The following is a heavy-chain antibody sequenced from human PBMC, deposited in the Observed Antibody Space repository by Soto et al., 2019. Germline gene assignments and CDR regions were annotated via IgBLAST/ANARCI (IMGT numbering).Heavy chain of an antibody. CDR2: ISPSSSYI. CDR3: ARETRDSSA. Sequence: GGSLRLSCAASGFIFSSSTLSWVRQAPGKGLEWVSRISPSSSYIYYADSVKGRFSISRDNAKNSLFLEMNNLRAEDTAVYYCARETRDSSAWGQGTLVTVSS. V-gene: IGHV3-21*01. CDR1: GFIFSSST. J-gene: IGHJ5*02. D-gene: IGHD1-1*01.